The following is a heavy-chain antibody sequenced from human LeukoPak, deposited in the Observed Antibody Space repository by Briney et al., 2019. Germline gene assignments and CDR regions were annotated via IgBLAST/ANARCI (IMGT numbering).Heavy chain of an antibody. Sequence: SETLSLTCTVSGGSISSGSYYWSWIRQPAGKGLEWIGRIYTSGSTNYNPSLKSRVTISVDTSKNQFSLKLSSVTAADTAVYYCARGGTTVTTVGSPTHCWFDPWGQGTLVTVSS. J-gene: IGHJ5*02. V-gene: IGHV4-61*02. D-gene: IGHD4-17*01. CDR1: GGSISSGSYY. CDR2: IYTSGST. CDR3: ARGGTTVTTVGSPTHCWFDP.